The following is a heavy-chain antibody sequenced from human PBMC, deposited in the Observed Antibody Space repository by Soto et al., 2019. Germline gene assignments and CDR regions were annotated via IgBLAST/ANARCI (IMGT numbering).Heavy chain of an antibody. J-gene: IGHJ4*02. CDR3: AKLLRPGLQFFDF. Sequence: EVQLLESGGGLVQPGGSLRLSCAASGFTFSDYAMSWVRQAPGKGLDWVSAISSSGDHTFYADSVKGRFTISRDNSKNTLYLQVNSLRAEDTAVYYCAKLLRPGLQFFDFWGQGTLVTFSS. CDR1: GFTFSDYA. V-gene: IGHV3-23*01. D-gene: IGHD4-4*01. CDR2: ISSSGDHT.